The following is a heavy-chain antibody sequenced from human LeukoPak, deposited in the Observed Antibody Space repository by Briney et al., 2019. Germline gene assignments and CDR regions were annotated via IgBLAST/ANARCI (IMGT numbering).Heavy chain of an antibody. J-gene: IGHJ6*02. CDR3: VPLGGLGYYQYGMDV. CDR2: IGGSGGDT. CDR1: GFTFSTYA. D-gene: IGHD3/OR15-3a*01. V-gene: IGHV3-23*01. Sequence: GGSLRLSCVVSGFTFSTYAMSWVRQAPGKGLEWVSGIGGSGGDTFYAGSVRGRFTVSRDNSKNTLFLQIDSLRTEDTAVYYCVPLGGLGYYQYGMDVWGQGTTVTVSS.